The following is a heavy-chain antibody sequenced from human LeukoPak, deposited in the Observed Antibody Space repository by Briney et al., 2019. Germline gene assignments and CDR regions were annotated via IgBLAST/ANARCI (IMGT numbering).Heavy chain of an antibody. V-gene: IGHV4-39*01. CDR3: ARRPYTSGWYYYFDY. D-gene: IGHD6-19*01. CDR1: GGSISSSSYY. J-gene: IGHJ4*02. Sequence: SETLSLTCTVSGGSISSSSYYWGWIRQPPGKGLEWIGSIYYSGSTYYNPSLKSRVTISVDTSKNQFSLRLSAVTAADTAVYYCARRPYTSGWYYYFDYWGQGTLVTVSS. CDR2: IYYSGST.